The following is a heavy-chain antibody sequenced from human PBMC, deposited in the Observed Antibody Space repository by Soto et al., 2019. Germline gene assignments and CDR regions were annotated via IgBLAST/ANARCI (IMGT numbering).Heavy chain of an antibody. J-gene: IGHJ6*02. D-gene: IGHD2-21*02. CDR3: ARDRNPYCGADCSSTPIDV. CDR1: GFTFSRYV. CDR2: IWYDGSNE. V-gene: IGHV3-33*01. Sequence: GSLRLCCGASGFTFSRYVMHWVRQAPGKGLEWVALIWYDGSNEYYAASVKGRFTISRDNSKNTMFLQMNTLRAEDTAVYYCARDRNPYCGADCSSTPIDVCGQGATVAVYS.